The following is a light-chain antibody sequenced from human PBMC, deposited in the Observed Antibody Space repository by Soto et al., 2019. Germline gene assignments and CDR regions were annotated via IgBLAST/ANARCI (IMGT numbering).Light chain of an antibody. Sequence: QSALTQPASVSGSPGQSIIISCTGTSSDVGGYNYVSWYQQHPDKAPKLMIYDVNDRPSGVSNRFSGSKSGNTASLTISGLQAEDEAEYYCSSYTSGTTSYVFGTGTKLTVL. V-gene: IGLV2-14*01. CDR1: SSDVGGYNY. CDR3: SSYTSGTTSYV. J-gene: IGLJ1*01. CDR2: DVN.